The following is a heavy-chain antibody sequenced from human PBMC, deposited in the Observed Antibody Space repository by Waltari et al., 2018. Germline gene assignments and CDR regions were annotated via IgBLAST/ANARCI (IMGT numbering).Heavy chain of an antibody. J-gene: IGHJ5*02. Sequence: QVQLVQSGAEVKKPGASVKVSCKASGYTFTGYYMHWVRQAPGQGLEWMGRINPNSGSTNYAQKFQGRVTMTRDTAISTAYMELSRLRSDDTAVYYCARGVSATLGGWFDPWGQGTLVTVSS. CDR1: GYTFTGYY. D-gene: IGHD6-13*01. CDR2: INPNSGST. V-gene: IGHV1-2*06. CDR3: ARGVSATLGGWFDP.